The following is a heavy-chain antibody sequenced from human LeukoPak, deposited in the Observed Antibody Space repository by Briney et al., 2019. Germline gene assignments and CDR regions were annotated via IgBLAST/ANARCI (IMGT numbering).Heavy chain of an antibody. V-gene: IGHV3-23*01. CDR3: ARQLGYCSGDSCYFDF. CDR1: GFTFSSYA. CDR2: ISFSGGST. D-gene: IGHD2-15*01. J-gene: IGHJ4*02. Sequence: GGALRLSFAASGFTFSSYAMSWVRQAPGKGLEWVSAISFSGGSTYYARSVKGRFVLSRDNSKHTLYLQMNSLRVEDTAVYYCARQLGYCSGDSCYFDFWGQGTLVTVSS.